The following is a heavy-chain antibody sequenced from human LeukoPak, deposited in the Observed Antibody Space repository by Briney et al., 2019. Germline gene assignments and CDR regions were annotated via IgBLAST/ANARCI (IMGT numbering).Heavy chain of an antibody. CDR1: GYTFTSYA. J-gene: IGHJ4*02. V-gene: IGHV1-3*01. CDR2: IKAGNCNT. CDR3: ARGLHGYSSGWYRY. D-gene: IGHD6-19*01. Sequence: ASVKVSCKASGYTFTSYAMHWVRQAPGQRVEWMGWIKAGNCNTKYSQKFQGRVTITRDTSASPAYMELSSLRSEDTAVYYCARGLHGYSSGWYRYWGQGTLVTVSS.